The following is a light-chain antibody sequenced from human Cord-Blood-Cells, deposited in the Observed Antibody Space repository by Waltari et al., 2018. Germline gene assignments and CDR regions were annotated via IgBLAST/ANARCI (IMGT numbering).Light chain of an antibody. CDR1: SSAVAGYNY. J-gene: IGLJ3*02. CDR2: EVS. V-gene: IGLV2-14*01. CDR3: SSYTSSSTLNWV. Sequence: QSALTQPASVSGSPGQSITIPCTGTSSAVAGYNYFPWYQQHPGKGPKLMIYEVSNRPSGVSNRFSGSKSGNTASLTIAGLQAEDEADYYCSSYTSSSTLNWVFGGGTKLTVL.